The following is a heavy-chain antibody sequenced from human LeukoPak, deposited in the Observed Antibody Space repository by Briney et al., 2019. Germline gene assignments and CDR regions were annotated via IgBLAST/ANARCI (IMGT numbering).Heavy chain of an antibody. V-gene: IGHV4-59*01. CDR2: IYKSENT. D-gene: IGHD3-16*02. J-gene: IGHJ4*02. CDR3: ARGGDYVWGSYRLAY. CDR1: GGSISNYY. Sequence: SETLSLXCSVSGGSISNYYWNWIRQPPGKGLEWIGYIYKSENTNSNPSLNSPVSITVDTSKNQLSLRLSSVTAADTAVYYCARGGDYVWGSYRLAYWGQGALVTVSS.